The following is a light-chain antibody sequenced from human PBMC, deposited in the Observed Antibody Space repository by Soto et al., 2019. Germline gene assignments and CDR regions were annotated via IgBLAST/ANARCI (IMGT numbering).Light chain of an antibody. J-gene: IGKJ4*01. CDR3: QQRSNWLLT. Sequence: EIMFTQSPATLSLTPGERATLSCRASQGVSSYLAWYQQKPGQAPRLLIYDASNRATGIPARFSGSGSGTDFTLTISSLEPEDFAVYYCQQRSNWLLTFGGGTKVDIK. CDR1: QGVSSY. CDR2: DAS. V-gene: IGKV3-11*01.